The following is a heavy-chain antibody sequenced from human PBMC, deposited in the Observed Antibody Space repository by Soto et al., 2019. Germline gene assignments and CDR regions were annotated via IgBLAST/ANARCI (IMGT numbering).Heavy chain of an antibody. CDR1: GGSISSGDYY. CDR2: IYYSGST. V-gene: IGHV4-30-4*01. D-gene: IGHD2-15*01. CDR3: ARAGNCSGGSCPADY. Sequence: PSETLSLTCTVSGGSISSGDYYWSWIRQPPGKGLEWIGYIYYSGSTYYNPSLKSRVTISVDTSKNQFSLKLSSVTAADTAVYYCARAGNCSGGSCPADYWGQGTLVTVSS. J-gene: IGHJ4*02.